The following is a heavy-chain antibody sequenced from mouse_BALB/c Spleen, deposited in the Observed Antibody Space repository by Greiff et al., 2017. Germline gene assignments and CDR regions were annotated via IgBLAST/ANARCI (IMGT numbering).Heavy chain of an antibody. CDR3: ARGANWADY. V-gene: IGHV4-1*02. Sequence: EVKLLESGGGLVQPGGSLKLSCAASGFAFSRYWMSWVRQAPGKGLEWIGEINPDSSTINYTPSLKDKFIISRDNAKNTLYLQMSKVRSEDTALYYCARGANWADYWGQGTTLTVSS. CDR2: INPDSSTI. J-gene: IGHJ2*01. CDR1: GFAFSRYW. D-gene: IGHD4-1*01.